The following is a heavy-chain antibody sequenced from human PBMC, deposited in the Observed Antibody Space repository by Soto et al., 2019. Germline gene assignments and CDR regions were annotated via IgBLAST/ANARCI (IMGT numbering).Heavy chain of an antibody. CDR2: IYWDDDK. Sequence: QITLNESGPTQVKPRQTLTLTCTFSGFSLTTSGVGVGWIRQSPGKAPEWLALIYWDDDKRYSRSLKSRLTITKDTSKNPVVLTMAALDPADTATYYCAHRVLRTVFGLVTTTAIYFDFWGQGTPVAVSS. V-gene: IGHV2-5*02. CDR1: GFSLTTSGVG. CDR3: AHRVLRTVFGLVTTTAIYFDF. J-gene: IGHJ4*02. D-gene: IGHD3-3*01.